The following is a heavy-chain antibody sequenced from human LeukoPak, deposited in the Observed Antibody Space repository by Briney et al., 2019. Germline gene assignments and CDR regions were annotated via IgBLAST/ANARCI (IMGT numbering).Heavy chain of an antibody. Sequence: TSETLSLTCTVSGGSMRGYYWSWIRQSPSRGLEWLGKTYYRSKWYDDYALSVKSRITINRDTSKNQFSLHLTSVIPEDTAVYYCAREPGGARYSCYDPFDYWGQGTLVTVSS. V-gene: IGHV6-1*01. D-gene: IGHD5-12*01. CDR3: AREPGGARYSCYDPFDY. CDR1: GGSMRGYY. J-gene: IGHJ4*02. CDR2: TYYRSKWYD.